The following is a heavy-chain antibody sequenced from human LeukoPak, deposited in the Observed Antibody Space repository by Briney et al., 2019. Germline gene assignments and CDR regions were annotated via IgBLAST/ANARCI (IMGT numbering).Heavy chain of an antibody. CDR3: ASMYSGSYDWFDP. D-gene: IGHD1-26*01. Sequence: ASVKVSCKASGGTFISYAISWVRQAPGQGLEWMGGIIPIFGTANYAQKFQGRVTITADESTSTAYMELSSLRSEDTAVYYCASMYSGSYDWFDPWGQGTLVTVSS. J-gene: IGHJ5*02. CDR1: GGTFISYA. CDR2: IIPIFGTA. V-gene: IGHV1-69*13.